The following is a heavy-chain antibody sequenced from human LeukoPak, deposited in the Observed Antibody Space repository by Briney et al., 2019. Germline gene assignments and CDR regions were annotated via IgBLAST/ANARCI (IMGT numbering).Heavy chain of an antibody. CDR1: GYTLTELS. Sequence: DSVTVSCKVSGYTLTELSMHWVRQAPGKGLEWMGGFYPEDGETIYAQKFQGRVTINEETSKDTAYMEVSSLRSEDTAVYYCATDPGAGTTAFLAFDIWGQGTMVTVSS. V-gene: IGHV1-24*01. J-gene: IGHJ3*02. D-gene: IGHD1-1*01. CDR2: FYPEDGET. CDR3: ATDPGAGTTAFLAFDI.